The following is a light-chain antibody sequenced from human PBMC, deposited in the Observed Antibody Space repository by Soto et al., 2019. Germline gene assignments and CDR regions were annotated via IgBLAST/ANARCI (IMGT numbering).Light chain of an antibody. CDR3: QQYNSYSRT. CDR2: KAS. J-gene: IGKJ1*01. CDR1: QSISSW. Sequence: DIQMTQSPSTLSASVGDRVTITCRASQSISSWLAWYQQKPGKAPNLLIYKASSLESRVPSRFSGSGSGTEFTLTISSLKPDDFATYYCQQYNSYSRTFGQGTKVEIK. V-gene: IGKV1-5*03.